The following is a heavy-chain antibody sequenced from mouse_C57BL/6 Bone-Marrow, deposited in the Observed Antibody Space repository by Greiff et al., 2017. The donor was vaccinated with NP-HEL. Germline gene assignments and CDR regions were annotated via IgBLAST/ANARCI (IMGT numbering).Heavy chain of an antibody. CDR3: AKKGYYSNYPYAMDY. CDR2: IWRGGST. Sequence: VQLQESGPGLVQPSQSLSITCTVSGFSLTSYGVHWVRQSPGKGLEWLGVIWRGGSTDYNAAFMSRLSITKDNSKSQVFFKMNSLQADDTAIYYCAKKGYYSNYPYAMDYWGQGTSVTVSS. J-gene: IGHJ4*01. V-gene: IGHV2-5*01. CDR1: GFSLTSYG. D-gene: IGHD2-5*01.